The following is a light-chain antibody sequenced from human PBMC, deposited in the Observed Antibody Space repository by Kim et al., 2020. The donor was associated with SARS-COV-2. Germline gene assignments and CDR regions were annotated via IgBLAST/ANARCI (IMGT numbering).Light chain of an antibody. CDR3: QSYDSSLSGSV. Sequence: RVTTTCAGSSSTIGAGYDVHWYQQLPGTAPKLLIYSNSKRPSGVPDRFSGSKSGTSASLAITGLQAEDEADYYCQSYDSSLSGSVFGGGTQLTVL. J-gene: IGLJ2*01. CDR2: SNS. V-gene: IGLV1-40*01. CDR1: SSTIGAGYD.